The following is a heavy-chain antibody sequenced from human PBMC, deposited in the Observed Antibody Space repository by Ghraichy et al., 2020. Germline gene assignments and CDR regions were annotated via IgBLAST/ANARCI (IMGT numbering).Heavy chain of an antibody. CDR1: EFSVTGRF. D-gene: IGHD1-26*01. Sequence: GSLRLSCTASEFSVTGRFMTWVRQAPGKGLEWVSVIYSGDITYYKDSVKGRFTISRDNSKNTLYLHMTSLRVEDTAVYYCATVHRGNYYAPFDSWGQGTLVTVSS. J-gene: IGHJ4*02. CDR3: ATVHRGNYYAPFDS. V-gene: IGHV3-66*01. CDR2: IYSGDIT.